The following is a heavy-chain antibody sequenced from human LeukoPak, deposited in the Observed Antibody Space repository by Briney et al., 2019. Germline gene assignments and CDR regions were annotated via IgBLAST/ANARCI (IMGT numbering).Heavy chain of an antibody. V-gene: IGHV3-33*01. D-gene: IGHD1-14*01. J-gene: IGHJ5*02. CDR3: ARDTAERNRPFNWFDP. CDR1: GFTFSSYG. CDR2: IWYDGSNK. Sequence: GGSLRLSCAASGFTFSSYGMHWVRQAPGKGLEWVAVIWYDGSNKYYADSVKGRFTISRDNSKNTLYLQMNSLRAEDTAVYYCARDTAERNRPFNWFDPWGQGTLVTVSS.